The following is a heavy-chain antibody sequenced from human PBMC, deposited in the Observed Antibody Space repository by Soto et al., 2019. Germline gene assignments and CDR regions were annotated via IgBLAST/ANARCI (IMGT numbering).Heavy chain of an antibody. CDR1: GFTFSDYY. J-gene: IGHJ4*02. D-gene: IGHD3-22*01. CDR2: IGLTSADT. CDR3: VRDSYYYDSSGPPAY. V-gene: IGHV3-11*05. Sequence: GGSLRLSCAASGFTFSDYYMTWIRQAPGKGPEWVSYIGLTSADTNYADSVMGRFTISRDNAKNSLYLQMNSLRAEDTAIYYCVRDSYYYDSSGPPAYWGQGTLVTVSS.